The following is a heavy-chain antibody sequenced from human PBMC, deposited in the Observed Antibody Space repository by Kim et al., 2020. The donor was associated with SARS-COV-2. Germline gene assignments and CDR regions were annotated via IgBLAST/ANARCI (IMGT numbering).Heavy chain of an antibody. CDR1: GFTFRNFW. D-gene: IGHD2-15*01. Sequence: GGSLRLSCAASGFTFRNFWMHWVRQAPGKGLVWVARIKSDGTTTNYAAYVKGRFTISRDNAKNTLYLQMNSLRTEDTAIYYCVRGCSDFTTADL. J-gene: IGHJ2*01. CDR2: IKSDGTTT. V-gene: IGHV3-74*01. CDR3: VRGCSDFTTADL.